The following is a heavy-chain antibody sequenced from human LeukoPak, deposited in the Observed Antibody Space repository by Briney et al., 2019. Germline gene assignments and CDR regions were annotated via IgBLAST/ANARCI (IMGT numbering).Heavy chain of an antibody. CDR2: ISDSGGNT. Sequence: TGGSLRLSCAASGFTFSRYAMNWVRQAPGKGLEWVSSISDSGGNTDYADSVKGRFTISRDNSKNTLYLQTNSLRAEDTAVYYCAKRSGSSARHEPFDYWGQGTLVTVSS. CDR1: GFTFSRYA. CDR3: AKRSGSSARHEPFDY. V-gene: IGHV3-23*01. D-gene: IGHD6-13*01. J-gene: IGHJ4*02.